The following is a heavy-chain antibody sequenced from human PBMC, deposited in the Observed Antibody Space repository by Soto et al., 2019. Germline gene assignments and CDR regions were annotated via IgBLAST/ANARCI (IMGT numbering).Heavy chain of an antibody. D-gene: IGHD3-10*01. J-gene: IGHJ6*02. CDR2: INPNSGGT. V-gene: IGHV1-2*02. CDR3: ARVAVVRRNSYYYGMDV. Sequence: ASVKVSCKASGYTFTGYYTHWVRQAPGQGLEWMGWINPNSGGTNYAQKFQGRVTMTRDTSISTAYMELSRLSSDDTAVYDCARVAVVRRNSYYYGMDVWGQGSKVTVYS. CDR1: GYTFTGYY.